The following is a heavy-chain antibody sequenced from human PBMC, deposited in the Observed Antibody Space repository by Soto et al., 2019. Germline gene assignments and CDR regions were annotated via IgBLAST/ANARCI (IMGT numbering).Heavy chain of an antibody. CDR3: ARDPVGYCTGGSCKDYYYYGMDI. D-gene: IGHD2-15*01. Sequence: GGSLRLSCAASGFTFSSYAMHWVRQATGKGLEWVAVISYDGSNKYYADSVKGRFTISRDNSKNTLYLQMNSLRAEDTAVYYCARDPVGYCTGGSCKDYYYYGMDIWGQGTTVTVSS. CDR2: ISYDGSNK. CDR1: GFTFSSYA. V-gene: IGHV3-30-3*01. J-gene: IGHJ6*02.